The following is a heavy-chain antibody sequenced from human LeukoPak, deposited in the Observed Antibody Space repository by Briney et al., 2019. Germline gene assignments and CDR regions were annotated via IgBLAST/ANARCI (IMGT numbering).Heavy chain of an antibody. CDR2: INPNSGGT. Sequence: ASVKVSCKASGYTFTGYYMHWVRQAPGQGLEWMGWINPNSGGTNYAQKFQGRVTMTRDTSISTAYMELSRLRSDDTAVYYCARDSKYQLPLADYWGQGTMVTVSS. CDR1: GYTFTGYY. CDR3: ARDSKYQLPLADY. D-gene: IGHD2-2*01. J-gene: IGHJ4*02. V-gene: IGHV1-2*02.